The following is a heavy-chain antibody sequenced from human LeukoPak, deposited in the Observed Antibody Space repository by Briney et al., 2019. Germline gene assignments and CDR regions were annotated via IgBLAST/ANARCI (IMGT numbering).Heavy chain of an antibody. J-gene: IGHJ1*01. CDR3: ASKRITIFGVVTAAEYFQH. CDR2: IYYSGST. Sequence: SETLSLTCTVSGGSISSSSYYWGWIRQPPGKGLEWIGSIYYSGSTYYNPSLKSRVTISVDTSKNQFSLKLSSATAADTAVYYCASKRITIFGVVTAAEYFQHWGQGTLVTVSS. V-gene: IGHV4-39*01. CDR1: GGSISSSSYY. D-gene: IGHD3-3*01.